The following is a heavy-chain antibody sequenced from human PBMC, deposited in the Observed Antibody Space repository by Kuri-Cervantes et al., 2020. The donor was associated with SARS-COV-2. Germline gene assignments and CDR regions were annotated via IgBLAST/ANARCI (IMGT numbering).Heavy chain of an antibody. J-gene: IGHJ3*02. CDR2: INPNSGGT. Sequence: ASVKVSCKASENTFISYDINWVRQGTGQGLEWMGRINPNSGGTNYAQKFLGRVTMTRDTSISTAYMELSRLRSDDTVVYYCARGGYSYVQGGPAFDIWGQGTMVTVSS. CDR1: ENTFISYD. D-gene: IGHD5-18*01. V-gene: IGHV1-2*05. CDR3: ARGGYSYVQGGPAFDI.